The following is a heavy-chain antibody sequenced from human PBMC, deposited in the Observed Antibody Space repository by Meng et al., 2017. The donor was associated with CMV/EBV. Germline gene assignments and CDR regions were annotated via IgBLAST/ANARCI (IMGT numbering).Heavy chain of an antibody. D-gene: IGHD3-22*01. CDR1: GYTFTHHG. J-gene: IGHJ4*02. CDR2: ISGYNDNT. Sequence: QVQLVQSGAEVRKPGASGKVSCKASGYTFTHHGISWVRQAPGQGLEWMGWISGYNDNTKYARHLQGRVTMTTDTSTNTAYMELRSLRSDDTAIYYCARDTMMIMSFDHWGPGTLVTVSS. CDR3: ARDTMMIMSFDH. V-gene: IGHV1-18*01.